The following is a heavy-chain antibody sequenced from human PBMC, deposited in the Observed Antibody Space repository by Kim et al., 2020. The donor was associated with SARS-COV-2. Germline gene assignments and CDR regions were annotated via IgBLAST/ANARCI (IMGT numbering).Heavy chain of an antibody. CDR3: ARHFRGISIRFLGLFQFNY. V-gene: IGHV4-39*01. D-gene: IGHD3-10*01. J-gene: IGHJ4*02. CDR1: GGSISSSGYY. Sequence: SETLSLTCAVSGGSISSSGYYWGWIRQPPGKGLEWIGSVYYTGATYYNPSLKSRVTISVDTSNNQFSLKLSCVTAAYTAVYYCARHFRGISIRFLGLFQFNYGGQGTRVTLS. CDR2: VYYTGAT.